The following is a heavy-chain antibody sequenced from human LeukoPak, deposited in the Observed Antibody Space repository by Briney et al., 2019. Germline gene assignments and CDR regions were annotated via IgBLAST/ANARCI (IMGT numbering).Heavy chain of an antibody. J-gene: IGHJ4*02. CDR1: GGSVSSGGYS. D-gene: IGHD6-13*01. CDR2: IYHSGRP. Sequence: PSQTLSLTCGVSGGSVSSGGYSWNWIRQPPGKGLEWIGYIYHSGRPYCNPSLESRVTISLDTSKNQLSLNLSSVTAADTAVYHCARGSDSSWYYFDSWGQGTLVTVSS. V-gene: IGHV4-30-2*01. CDR3: ARGSDSSWYYFDS.